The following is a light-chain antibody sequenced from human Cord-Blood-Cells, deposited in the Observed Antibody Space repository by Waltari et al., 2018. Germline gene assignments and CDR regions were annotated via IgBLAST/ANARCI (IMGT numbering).Light chain of an antibody. CDR2: EGS. Sequence: QSALTQPASVSGSPGQSTTISCTGTSSAVGSFNLVSWYQQHPGKAPKLMIYEGSKRPSGVSNRFSGSKSGNTASLTISGLQAEDEADYYCCSYAGSSTFRVFGGGTKLTVL. V-gene: IGLV2-23*03. J-gene: IGLJ2*01. CDR1: SSAVGSFNL. CDR3: CSYAGSSTFRV.